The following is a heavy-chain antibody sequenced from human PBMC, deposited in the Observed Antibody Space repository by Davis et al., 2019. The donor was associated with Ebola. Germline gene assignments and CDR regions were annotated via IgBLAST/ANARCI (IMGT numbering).Heavy chain of an antibody. Sequence: AASVKVSCKASGHTFTSYYMHWVRQAPGQGLEWMGIINASGGSTSYAQKLQGSVTMTTDTSTSTVYMELSSLRSEDTAVYYCARERIVVMILANEDYYYYGMDVWGKGTTVTVSS. CDR2: INASGGST. J-gene: IGHJ6*04. CDR3: ARERIVVMILANEDYYYYGMDV. V-gene: IGHV1-46*04. D-gene: IGHD2-15*01. CDR1: GHTFTSYY.